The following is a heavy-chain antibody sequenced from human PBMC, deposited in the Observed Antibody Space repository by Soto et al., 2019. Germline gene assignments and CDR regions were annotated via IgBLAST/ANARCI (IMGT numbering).Heavy chain of an antibody. CDR2: ISANNGNT. D-gene: IGHD1-1*01. CDR1: GYAFTNYG. Sequence: QVHLVQSGAEVKKPGASVKVSCKGSGYAFTNYGITWVRQAPGQGLEGMGWISANNGNTNYSQKRQSRVAVTRDTSTSTAYMGLRSLRSDDTAVYYCARWRYGDYWGQGALVTVSS. CDR3: ARWRYGDY. J-gene: IGHJ4*02. V-gene: IGHV1-18*01.